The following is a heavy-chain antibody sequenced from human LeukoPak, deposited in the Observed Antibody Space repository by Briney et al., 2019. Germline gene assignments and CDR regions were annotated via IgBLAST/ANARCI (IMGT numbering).Heavy chain of an antibody. CDR1: GGSISSYY. CDR2: IYYSGST. CDR3: AVEGYGGNS. D-gene: IGHD4-23*01. J-gene: IGHJ4*02. Sequence: SETLPLTCTVSGGSISSYYWSWIRQPPGKGLEWIGYIYYSGSTNYNPSLKSRVTISVDTSKNQFSLKLSSVTAADTAVYYCAVEGYGGNSWGQGTLVTVSS. V-gene: IGHV4-59*01.